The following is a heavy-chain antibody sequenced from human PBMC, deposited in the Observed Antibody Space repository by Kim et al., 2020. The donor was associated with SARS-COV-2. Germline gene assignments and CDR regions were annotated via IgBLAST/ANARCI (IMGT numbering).Heavy chain of an antibody. D-gene: IGHD3-10*01. CDR3: ARGLMVRGVIIWNFDY. V-gene: IGHV1-2*02. J-gene: IGHJ4*02. Sequence: KFQGRVTMTRDTSISTAYMELSRLRSDDTAVYYCARGLMVRGVIIWNFDYWGQGTLVTVSS.